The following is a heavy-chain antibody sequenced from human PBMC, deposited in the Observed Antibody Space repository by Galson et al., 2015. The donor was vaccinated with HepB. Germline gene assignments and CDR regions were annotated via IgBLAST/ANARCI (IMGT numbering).Heavy chain of an antibody. CDR1: GGTFSSHA. CDR2: IIPIFGTA. J-gene: IGHJ5*02. CDR3: ARERLELRRGWFDP. D-gene: IGHD1-7*01. V-gene: IGHV1-69*13. Sequence: SVKVSCKASGGTFSSHAISWVRQAPGQGLEWMGGIIPIFGTANYAQKFQGRVTITADESTSTAYMELSSLRSEDTAVYYCARERLELRRGWFDPWGQGTLVTVSS.